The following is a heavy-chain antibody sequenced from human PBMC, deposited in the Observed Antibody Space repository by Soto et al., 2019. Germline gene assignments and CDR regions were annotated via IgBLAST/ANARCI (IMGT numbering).Heavy chain of an antibody. J-gene: IGHJ4*02. CDR2: VYWDDDK. CDR1: GFSLDNSAVG. Sequence: QITLKESGPPLVKPTQTLTLTCTFSGFSLDNSAVGWIRQPPGKALEGLAIVYWDDDKRYSPSLETRLSITKDTSKDQVVLTMTDMDPVDTATYYCVHRPRSPINRCFHSWGQGTLVTVSP. D-gene: IGHD3-10*01. V-gene: IGHV2-5*02. CDR3: VHRPRSPINRCFHS.